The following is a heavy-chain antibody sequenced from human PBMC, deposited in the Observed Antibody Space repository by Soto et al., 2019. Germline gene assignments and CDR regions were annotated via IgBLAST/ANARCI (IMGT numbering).Heavy chain of an antibody. CDR1: GAPITINY. V-gene: IGHV4-59*01. J-gene: IGHJ5*02. CDR2: IYYSGST. CDR3: ARDADGPYDL. D-gene: IGHD2-8*01. Sequence: PSETLSLTCTVSGAPITINYWSWIRQAPGKGLEWIGYIYYSGSTTYNPSLKSRVTMSADTSKDQFSLKLNSVTAADTAVYYCARDADGPYDLWGPGILVTVSS.